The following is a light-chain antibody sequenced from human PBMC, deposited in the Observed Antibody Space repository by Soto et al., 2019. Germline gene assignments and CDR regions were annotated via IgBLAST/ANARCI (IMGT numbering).Light chain of an antibody. CDR1: QDISNY. J-gene: IGKJ4*01. CDR3: QRYDDAPLA. Sequence: DIQMTQSPSSLSASVGDRVTMTCRASQDISNYLVWYQQQPGKVPKLLVYAASTLHSGVPSRFSGSGSGTEFTLTISSLQPEDIGTYYCQRYDDAPLAFGGGSKVDIK. V-gene: IGKV1-27*01. CDR2: AAS.